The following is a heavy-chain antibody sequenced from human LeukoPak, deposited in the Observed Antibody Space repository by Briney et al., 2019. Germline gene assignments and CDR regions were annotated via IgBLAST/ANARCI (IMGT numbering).Heavy chain of an antibody. J-gene: IGHJ4*02. Sequence: GGSLRLSCAASGFTFSSYGMHWVRQAPGKGLEWVAFIRYDGSNKYYADSVKGRFTISRDNSKNTLYLQMNSLRAEDTAVYYCAKASAAVYYDILTGYFDYWGQGTLVTVSS. CDR1: GFTFSSYG. V-gene: IGHV3-30*02. CDR3: AKASAAVYYDILTGYFDY. CDR2: IRYDGSNK. D-gene: IGHD3-9*01.